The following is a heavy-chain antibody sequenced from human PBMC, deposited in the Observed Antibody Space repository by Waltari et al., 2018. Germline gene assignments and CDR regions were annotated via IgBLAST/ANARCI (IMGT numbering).Heavy chain of an antibody. J-gene: IGHJ4*02. D-gene: IGHD3-3*01. Sequence: VQLVESGGGLVQPGKTRRLSCVASGFIFAESAMLWVRQVPGKGLEWLSGISWNSNNIVYADSVKGRFTISRDNAENSLYLLMNNLRSDDTALYYCVRDAFGNTIGGVFDYWGQGTLLTVSS. V-gene: IGHV3-9*01. CDR2: ISWNSNNI. CDR3: VRDAFGNTIGGVFDY. CDR1: GFIFAESA.